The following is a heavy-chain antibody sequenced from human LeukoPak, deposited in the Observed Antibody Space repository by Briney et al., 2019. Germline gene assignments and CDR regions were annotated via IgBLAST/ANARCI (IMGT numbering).Heavy chain of an antibody. CDR2: ISVGGTTT. D-gene: IGHD6-13*01. V-gene: IGHV3-23*01. CDR1: GFTFSNYA. Sequence: PGGSLRLSCVASGFTFSNYAMSWIRQAPGKGLEWVSSISVGGTTTYYADSVKGRFSISRDNSENTLYLQMNGLRADDTAVYSCAKSFTSSSSDCWGQGTLVTVSS. J-gene: IGHJ4*02. CDR3: AKSFTSSSSDC.